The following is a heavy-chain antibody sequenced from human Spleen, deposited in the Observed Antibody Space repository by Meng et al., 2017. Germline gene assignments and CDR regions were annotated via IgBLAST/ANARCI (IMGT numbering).Heavy chain of an antibody. J-gene: IGHJ3*02. D-gene: IGHD3-22*01. V-gene: IGHV3-21*01. CDR2: ISSSSSYI. CDR1: GFTFSSYS. Sequence: GESLKISCAASGFTFSSYSMNWVRQAPGKGLEWVSSISSSSSYIYYADSVKGRFTISRDNAKNSLYLQMNSLRAEDTAVYYCAKGRIVMTKDVFDIWGQGTMVTVSS. CDR3: AKGRIVMTKDVFDI.